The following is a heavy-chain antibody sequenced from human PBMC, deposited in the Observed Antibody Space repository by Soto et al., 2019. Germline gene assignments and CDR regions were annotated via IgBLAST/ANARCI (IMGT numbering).Heavy chain of an antibody. CDR3: AKDPDDYGDLRWYFDL. V-gene: IGHV3-30*18. J-gene: IGHJ2*01. Sequence: QVQLVESGGGVVQPGRSLRLSCAASGFTFSSYGMHWVRQAPGKGLEWVAVISYGGSNKYYADSVKGRFTISRDNSKNTLYLQMNSLRAEDTAVYYCAKDPDDYGDLRWYFDLWGRGTLVTVSS. CDR2: ISYGGSNK. CDR1: GFTFSSYG. D-gene: IGHD4-17*01.